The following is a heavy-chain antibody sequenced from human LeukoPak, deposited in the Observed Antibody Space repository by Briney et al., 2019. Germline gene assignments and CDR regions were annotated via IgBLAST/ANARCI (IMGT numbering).Heavy chain of an antibody. CDR1: GFTFSDYY. CDR3: ARLGRYYYYMDV. Sequence: PGGSLRLSCAASGFTFSDYYMSGVRQAPGKGLEGVSYISSSGSTIYYADSVKGRFTISRDNAKNSLYLQMNSLRAEDTAAYYCARLGRYYYYMDVWGKGTPVTVSS. V-gene: IGHV3-11*04. J-gene: IGHJ6*03. CDR2: ISSSGSTI.